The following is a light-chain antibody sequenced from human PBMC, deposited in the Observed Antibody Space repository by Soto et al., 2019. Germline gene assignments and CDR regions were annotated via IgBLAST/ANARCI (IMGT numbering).Light chain of an antibody. V-gene: IGLV2-14*01. CDR1: SSDVGGYNY. CDR2: DVS. CDR3: SSYTSSSLYV. J-gene: IGLJ1*01. Sequence: QSVLAQPASVSGSPGHSITISCTGTSSDVGGYNYVSWYQQHPGKAPKLMIYDVSNRPSGVSNRFSGSKSGNTASLTISGLQAEDEADYYCSSYTSSSLYVFGTGTK.